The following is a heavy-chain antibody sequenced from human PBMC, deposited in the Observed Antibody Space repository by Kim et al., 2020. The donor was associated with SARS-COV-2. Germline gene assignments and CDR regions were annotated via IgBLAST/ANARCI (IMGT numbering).Heavy chain of an antibody. Sequence: ASVKVSCKASGYTFTSYGISWVRQAPGQGLEWMGWISAYNGNTNYSQKLQGRVTITTDTSTSTAYMELRSLRSDDTAVYYCARVLELTPDYGMDVWGQGTTVTVSS. J-gene: IGHJ6*02. CDR1: GYTFTSYG. CDR2: ISAYNGNT. V-gene: IGHV1-18*01. D-gene: IGHD1-7*01. CDR3: ARVLELTPDYGMDV.